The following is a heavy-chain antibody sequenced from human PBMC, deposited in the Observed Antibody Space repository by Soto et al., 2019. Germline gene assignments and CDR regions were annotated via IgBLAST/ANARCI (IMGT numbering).Heavy chain of an antibody. D-gene: IGHD1-26*01. CDR2: ISSNSSTI. Sequence: EVQLVESGGGLVQPGGSLRLSCAASGFTFSSYSMNWVRQAPGKGLEWVSYISSNSSTIYYADAVKGRFTISKDNAKNALYLQMNSLRAEDRDVYYWARGVVGPFDYLGQGTPVTVSS. J-gene: IGHJ4*02. V-gene: IGHV3-48*01. CDR1: GFTFSSYS. CDR3: ARGVVGPFDY.